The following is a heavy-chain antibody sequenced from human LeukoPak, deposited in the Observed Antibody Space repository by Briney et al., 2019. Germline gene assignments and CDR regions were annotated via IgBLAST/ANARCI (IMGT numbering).Heavy chain of an antibody. CDR2: INQDGSEK. J-gene: IGHJ4*02. CDR1: GFTFNNFW. Sequence: PGGSLRLSCAASGFTFNNFWMRWVRQAPGKGLEWVANINQDGSEKYYVDSVKGRFTISRDNAENSLFLQMSSLRAEDTAVYYCTSSHGDPYFEYWGQGTLVTVS. V-gene: IGHV3-7*01. CDR3: TSSHGDPYFEY. D-gene: IGHD4-17*01.